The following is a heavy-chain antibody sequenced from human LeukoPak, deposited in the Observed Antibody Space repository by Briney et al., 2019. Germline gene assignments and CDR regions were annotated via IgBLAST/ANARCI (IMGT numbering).Heavy chain of an antibody. CDR2: ISAYNGNT. Sequence: ASVKVSCKASGYTFTSYGISWVRQAPGKGLEWMGWISAYNGNTNYAQKLQGRVTMTTDTSTSTAYMELRSLRSDDTAVYYCARDARSSVTTRLDYWGQGTLVTVSS. D-gene: IGHD4-17*01. V-gene: IGHV1-18*01. CDR3: ARDARSSVTTRLDY. J-gene: IGHJ4*02. CDR1: GYTFTSYG.